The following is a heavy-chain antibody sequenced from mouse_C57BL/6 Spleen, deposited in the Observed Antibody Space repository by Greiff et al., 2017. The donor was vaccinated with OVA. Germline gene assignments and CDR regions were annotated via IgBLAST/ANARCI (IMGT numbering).Heavy chain of an antibody. CDR2: IYPGDGDT. J-gene: IGHJ2*01. CDR3: ARYSDFDY. D-gene: IGHD6-1*01. V-gene: IGHV1-82*01. Sequence: VKVVESGPELVKPGASVKISCKASGYAFSSSWMNWVKQRPGKGLEWIGRIYPGDGDTNYNGKFKGKATLTADKSSSTAYMQLSSLTSEDSAVYFCARYSDFDYWGQGTTLTVSS. CDR1: GYAFSSSW.